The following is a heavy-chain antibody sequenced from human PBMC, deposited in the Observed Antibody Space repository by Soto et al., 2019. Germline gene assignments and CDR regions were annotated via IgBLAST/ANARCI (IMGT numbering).Heavy chain of an antibody. CDR1: GYTFTGYY. CDR2: INPNSGGT. D-gene: IGHD2-2*01. Sequence: GASVKVSCKASGYTFTGYYMHWVRQAPGQGLEWMGWINPNSGGTNYAQKFQGRATMTRDTSISTAYMELSRLRSDDTAVYYCARLGYCSSTSCRYYYYGMDVWGQGTTVTVSS. J-gene: IGHJ6*02. V-gene: IGHV1-2*02. CDR3: ARLGYCSSTSCRYYYYGMDV.